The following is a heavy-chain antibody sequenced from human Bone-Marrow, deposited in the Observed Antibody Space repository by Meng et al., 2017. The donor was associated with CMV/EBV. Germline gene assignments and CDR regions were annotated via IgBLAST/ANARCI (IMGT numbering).Heavy chain of an antibody. J-gene: IGHJ6*01. CDR2: ISWNSGSI. CDR3: AKDIGWRHYYGMDV. V-gene: IGHV3-9*01. CDR1: GFTFDDYA. Sequence: SLKISCAASGFTFDDYAMHWVRQAPGKGLEWVSGISWNSGSIGYADSVKGRFTISRDNAKNSLYLQMNSLRAEDTALYYCAKDIGWRHYYGMDVWGQGTTVNVDS. D-gene: IGHD5-24*01.